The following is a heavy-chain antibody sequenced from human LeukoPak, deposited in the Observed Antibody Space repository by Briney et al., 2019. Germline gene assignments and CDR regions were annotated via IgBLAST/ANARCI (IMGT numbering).Heavy chain of an antibody. CDR3: AREIGGAAAMTG. CDR1: GYTFTSHY. D-gene: IGHD2-2*01. Sequence: VASVKVSCKASGYTFTSHYMHWVRQAPGQGLEWMGIINPSGGSTSYAQKFQGRVTMTRDTSTSTVYMELSSLRSEDTAVYYCAREIGGAAAMTGWGQGTLITVSS. CDR2: INPSGGST. J-gene: IGHJ4*02. V-gene: IGHV1-46*01.